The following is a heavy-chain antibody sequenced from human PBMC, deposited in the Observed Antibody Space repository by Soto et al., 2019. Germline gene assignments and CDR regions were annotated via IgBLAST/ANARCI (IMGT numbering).Heavy chain of an antibody. CDR2: ITGTGSTT. J-gene: IGHJ4*02. D-gene: IGHD3-22*01. V-gene: IGHV3-23*01. Sequence: EVHLLESWGGVVQPGGSLRLSCAGSGFTFSSYALNWFRQAPGKGRELVSAITGTGSTTYYADDVKGLFPISRDNSKDTMYLQMSSLRAEDTAVYYCAKNVWGVYCDKTYYFDYWGQGALVTVSS. CDR1: GFTFSSYA. CDR3: AKNVWGVYCDKTYYFDY.